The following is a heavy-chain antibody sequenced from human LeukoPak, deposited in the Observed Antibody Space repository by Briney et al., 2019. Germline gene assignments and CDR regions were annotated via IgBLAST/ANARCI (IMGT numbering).Heavy chain of an antibody. V-gene: IGHV3-23*01. J-gene: IGHJ6*02. Sequence: PGKSLRLSCAASGFTFSSYAMSWVRQAPGKGLEWVSGISGSGGSTYYADSVKGRFTISRDNSKNTLYLQMNSLRAEDTAVYYCAKDYYYGSGSDYYYYYGMDVWGQGTTVTVSS. D-gene: IGHD3-10*01. CDR2: ISGSGGST. CDR1: GFTFSSYA. CDR3: AKDYYYGSGSDYYYYYGMDV.